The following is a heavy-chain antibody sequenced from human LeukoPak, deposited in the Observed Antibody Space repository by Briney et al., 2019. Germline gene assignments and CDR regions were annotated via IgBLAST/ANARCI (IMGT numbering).Heavy chain of an antibody. CDR2: INAGNGNT. V-gene: IGHV1-3*01. CDR1: GYTFTSYA. CDR3: AGDPGPYYYYGMDV. J-gene: IGHJ6*02. Sequence: ASVKVSCKASGYTFTSYAMHWVRQAPGQRLEWMGWINAGNGNTKYSQKFQGRVTITRDTSASTAYMELSSLRSEDTAVYYCAGDPGPYYYYGMDVWGQGTTVTVSS. D-gene: IGHD1-14*01.